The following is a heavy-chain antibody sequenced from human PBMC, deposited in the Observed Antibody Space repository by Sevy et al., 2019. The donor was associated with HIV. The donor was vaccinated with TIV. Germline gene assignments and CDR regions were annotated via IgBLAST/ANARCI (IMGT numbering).Heavy chain of an antibody. CDR1: GASISSYF. V-gene: IGHV4-59*01. Sequence: SETLSLTCSVSGASISSYFWSWIRQPPGKGLEWIGYIYYSGSTNYNPSLKSRVTISGDTSKNQFSLKLSSLTAADTAVYYWASYYYGSGSFDYWGQGTLVTVSS. J-gene: IGHJ4*02. CDR3: ASYYYGSGSFDY. CDR2: IYYSGST. D-gene: IGHD3-10*01.